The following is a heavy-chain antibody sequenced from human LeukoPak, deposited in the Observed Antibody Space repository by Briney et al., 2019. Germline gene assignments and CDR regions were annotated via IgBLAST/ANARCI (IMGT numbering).Heavy chain of an antibody. V-gene: IGHV3-11*05. CDR1: GFIFSDYY. J-gene: IGHJ3*02. CDR3: AREEEQWLVLGAFDI. CDR2: ISSSSTHT. Sequence: GGSLRLSCAASGFIFSDYYMSWIRQAPGKGLEWVSYISSSSTHTNYADSVKGRFTISRDNAKNSLYLRMNSLRAEDTAVYYCAREEEQWLVLGAFDIWGQGTMVTVSS. D-gene: IGHD6-19*01.